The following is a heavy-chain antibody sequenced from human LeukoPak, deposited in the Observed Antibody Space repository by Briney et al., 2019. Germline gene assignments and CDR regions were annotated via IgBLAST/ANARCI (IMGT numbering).Heavy chain of an antibody. CDR2: IYYSGST. D-gene: IGHD5-24*01. CDR3: ARGNGYNAY. J-gene: IGHJ4*02. V-gene: IGHV4-59*01. CDR1: GGSMSGYY. Sequence: SETLSLTCTVSGGSMSGYYWSWIRQPPGKGLEWIGYIYYSGSTNYNPSLKSRVTISVDTSKNQFSLRLSSVTAADTAVHYCARGNGYNAYWGQGTLVTVSS.